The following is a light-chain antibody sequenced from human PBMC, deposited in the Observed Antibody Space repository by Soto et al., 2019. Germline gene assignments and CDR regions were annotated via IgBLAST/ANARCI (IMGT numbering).Light chain of an antibody. V-gene: IGKV3-11*01. J-gene: IGKJ4*01. CDR1: QSVSSY. CDR3: HQRSNWPPP. CDR2: DAS. Sequence: EIGLTQSPATLSSSPGETATLSCRASQSVSSYLAWYQQKPGQAPRLLIYDASNRATGIPARFSGSGSGTDFTLTISSLQPEDFAVYYCHQRSNWPPPFGGGSKVDVK.